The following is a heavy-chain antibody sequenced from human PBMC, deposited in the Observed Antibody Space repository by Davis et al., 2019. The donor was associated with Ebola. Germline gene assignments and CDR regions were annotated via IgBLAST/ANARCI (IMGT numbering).Heavy chain of an antibody. CDR1: GFTFSSYA. J-gene: IGHJ4*02. D-gene: IGHD1-26*01. V-gene: IGHV3-23*01. CDR3: AKNSRRYSGSTEAYDY. Sequence: GESLKISCAASGFTFSSYAMSWVRQAPGKGLEWVSAISGSGGSTYYADSVKGRFTISRDNSKNTLHLQMNSLRAEDTAVYYCAKNSRRYSGSTEAYDYWGQGTLVTVSS. CDR2: ISGSGGST.